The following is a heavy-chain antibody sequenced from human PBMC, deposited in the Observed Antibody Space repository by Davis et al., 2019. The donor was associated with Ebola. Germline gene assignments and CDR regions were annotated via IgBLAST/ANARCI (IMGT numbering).Heavy chain of an antibody. CDR1: GGSFSGYY. CDR2: INHSGST. Sequence: SETLSLTCAVYGGSFSGYYWSWIRQPPGKGLEWIGEINHSGSTNYNPSLKSRVTISVDTSKNQFSLKLSSVTAADTAVYYCARGPTIFGVVLATGYGMDVWGKGTTVTVSS. D-gene: IGHD3-3*01. V-gene: IGHV4-34*01. CDR3: ARGPTIFGVVLATGYGMDV. J-gene: IGHJ6*04.